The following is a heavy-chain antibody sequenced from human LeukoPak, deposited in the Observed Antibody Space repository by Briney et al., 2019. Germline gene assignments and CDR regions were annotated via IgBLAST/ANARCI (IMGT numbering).Heavy chain of an antibody. V-gene: IGHV3-7*01. Sequence: GGSLRLSCTASGFIFSSFWMSWVRQAPGKGLGWVANIKPDGSLQFYGDSVKGRFTISRDNAKNSLYLQMNNLRAEDTAVYYCARDFYGDLYFDYWGQGTLVTVSS. CDR1: GFIFSSFW. J-gene: IGHJ4*02. CDR2: IKPDGSLQ. CDR3: ARDFYGDLYFDY. D-gene: IGHD4-17*01.